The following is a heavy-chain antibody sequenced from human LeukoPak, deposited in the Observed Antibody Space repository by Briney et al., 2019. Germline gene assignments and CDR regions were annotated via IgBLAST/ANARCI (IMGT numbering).Heavy chain of an antibody. Sequence: SETLSLTCTVSGGSISSYYWSWIRQPPGKGLEWIGYIYYSGSTNYNPSLKSRVTISVDTSKNQFSLKLSSVTAADTAVYYCARRAAGPNLVDEYWGQGTLVTVSS. V-gene: IGHV4-59*01. CDR3: ARRAAGPNLVDEY. CDR2: IYYSGST. CDR1: GGSISSYY. D-gene: IGHD3-16*01. J-gene: IGHJ4*02.